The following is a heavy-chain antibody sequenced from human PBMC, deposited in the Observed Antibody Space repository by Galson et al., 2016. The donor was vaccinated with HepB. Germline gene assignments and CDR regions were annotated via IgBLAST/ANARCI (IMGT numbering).Heavy chain of an antibody. Sequence: SLRLSCAASGLTFSSYNMNWVRQVPGKGLDWISYISATGTTIDYADSVEGRFIISRDNAKNSLYLQMNSLRVEDTAVYYCARDSRATFGEPNWFDPWGQGTLVIVSS. J-gene: IGHJ5*02. D-gene: IGHD3-3*01. CDR1: GLTFSSYN. CDR2: ISATGTTI. CDR3: ARDSRATFGEPNWFDP. V-gene: IGHV3-48*03.